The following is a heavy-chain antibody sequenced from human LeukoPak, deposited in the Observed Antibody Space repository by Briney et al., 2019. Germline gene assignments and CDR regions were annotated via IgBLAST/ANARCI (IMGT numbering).Heavy chain of an antibody. V-gene: IGHV4-59*01. CDR2: IYYSGST. CDR1: GGSISSYY. J-gene: IGHJ6*02. Sequence: PSETPSLTCTVSGGSISSYYWSWIRQPPGKGLEWIGYIYYSGSTNYNPSLKSRVTISVDTSKNQFSLKLSSVTAADTAVYYCARTLWFGEGYYYYYGMDVWGQGTTVTVSS. D-gene: IGHD3-10*01. CDR3: ARTLWFGEGYYYYYGMDV.